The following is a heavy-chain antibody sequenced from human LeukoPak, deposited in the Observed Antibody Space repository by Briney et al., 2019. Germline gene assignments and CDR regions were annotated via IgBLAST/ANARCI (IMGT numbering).Heavy chain of an antibody. CDR1: GASISRGSW. J-gene: IGHJ3*02. D-gene: IGHD2-21*01. CDR2: IFHSGDT. V-gene: IGHV4-4*02. Sequence: SGTLSLTCAVSGASISRGSWWCWVRQPPGQGLEWIGEIFHSGDTNYNLSLKSRITMSVDTSKNQFSLKLSSVTAADTAVYYCVREGSISGDAFDIWGRGTLVAVSS. CDR3: VREGSISGDAFDI.